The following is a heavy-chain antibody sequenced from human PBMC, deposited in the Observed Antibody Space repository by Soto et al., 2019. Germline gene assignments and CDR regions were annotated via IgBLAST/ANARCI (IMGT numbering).Heavy chain of an antibody. CDR2: INHSGST. CDR1: GGSFSGYY. CDR3: ARAMVYSSSSGELAY. D-gene: IGHD6-6*01. Sequence: SETLSLTCAVYGGSFSGYYWSWIRQPPGKGLEWIGEINHSGSTNYNPSLKSRVTISVDTSKNQFSLKLSSVTAADTAVYYCARAMVYSSSSGELAYWGQGTIVIVSS. J-gene: IGHJ4*02. V-gene: IGHV4-34*01.